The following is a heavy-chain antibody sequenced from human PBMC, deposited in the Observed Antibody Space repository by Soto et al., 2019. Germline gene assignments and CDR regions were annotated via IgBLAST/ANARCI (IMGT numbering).Heavy chain of an antibody. V-gene: IGHV1-69*13. CDR3: ARDQGIVVVPAAPLYGMDV. CDR2: IIPIFGTA. D-gene: IGHD2-2*01. J-gene: IGHJ6*02. CDR1: GGTFSSYA. Sequence: ASVKVSCKASGGTFSSYAISWVRQAPGQGLEWMGGIIPIFGTANYAQKFQGRVTITADASTSTAYMELGSPRSEYTAVYYCARDQGIVVVPAAPLYGMDVWGQGTTVTVSS.